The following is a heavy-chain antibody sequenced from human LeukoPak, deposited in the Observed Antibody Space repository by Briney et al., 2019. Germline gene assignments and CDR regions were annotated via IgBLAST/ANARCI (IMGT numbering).Heavy chain of an antibody. CDR1: GGSVTSGNYY. CDR3: AREPPGY. J-gene: IGHJ4*02. V-gene: IGHV4-61*02. Sequence: SETLSLTCTVSGGSVTSGNYYWNWIRQPAGKGLGWIGRIYTNGGASYNPFLKSRVTISIDASKNQFSLKLSSVTAADTAVYYCAREPPGYWGQGILVTVSS. CDR2: IYTNGGA.